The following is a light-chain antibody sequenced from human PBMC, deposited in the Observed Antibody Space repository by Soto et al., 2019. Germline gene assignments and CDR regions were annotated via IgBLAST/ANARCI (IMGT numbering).Light chain of an antibody. CDR1: QTVSNN. CDR2: FAS. Sequence: EIVMTQSPATLSGSPGEKATLSCRASQTVSNNLAWYQQKPGQAPRLLIYFASTRATGIPARVSGSGYGTEFTLAISSLQSEDYAVYFCQQYNQWPRTFGGGTKAETK. CDR3: QQYNQWPRT. J-gene: IGKJ4*01. V-gene: IGKV3-15*01.